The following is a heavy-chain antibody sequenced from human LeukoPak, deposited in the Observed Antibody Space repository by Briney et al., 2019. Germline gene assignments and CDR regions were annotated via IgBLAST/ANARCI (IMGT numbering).Heavy chain of an antibody. CDR3: ARVGDGYNSYYFDY. Sequence: SETLSLTCTVSGGSINNFYWSWIREPAGKGLEWIGEIYSNGNTFYNPSLEGRVTMSVDTSRNQFSLDLSSVIAADTAVYYCARVGDGYNSYYFDYWGQGTLVTVSS. J-gene: IGHJ4*02. D-gene: IGHD5-12*01. CDR2: IYSNGNT. CDR1: GGSINNFY. V-gene: IGHV4-4*07.